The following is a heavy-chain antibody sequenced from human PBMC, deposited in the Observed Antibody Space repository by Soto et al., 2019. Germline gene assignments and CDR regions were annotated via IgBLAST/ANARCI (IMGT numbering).Heavy chain of an antibody. CDR1: GGSISSSNW. CDR3: ARDFSIAAAGTNLIYYYYGMDV. CDR2: IYHSGST. J-gene: IGHJ6*02. D-gene: IGHD6-13*01. Sequence: SETLSLTCAVSGGSISSSNWWSWVRQPPGKGLEWIGEIYHSGSTNYNPSLKSRVTISVDKSKNQFSLKLSSVTAADTAVYYCARDFSIAAAGTNLIYYYYGMDVWGQGTTVTGSS. V-gene: IGHV4-4*02.